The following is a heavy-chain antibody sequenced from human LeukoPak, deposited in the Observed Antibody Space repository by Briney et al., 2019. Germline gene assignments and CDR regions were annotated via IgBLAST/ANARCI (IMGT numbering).Heavy chain of an antibody. J-gene: IGHJ4*02. CDR1: GFTFDDYG. CDR3: ARDGRSGWYSDY. CDR2: ISWNGGST. Sequence: PGRSLRLSCAASGFTFDDYGMSWVRQAPGKGLEWVAGISWNGGSTGYAESVKGRFTISRDTAKNSLYLQMNSLSAEDTALYYCARDGRSGWYSDYWGQGTLVTVSS. D-gene: IGHD6-19*01. V-gene: IGHV3-20*04.